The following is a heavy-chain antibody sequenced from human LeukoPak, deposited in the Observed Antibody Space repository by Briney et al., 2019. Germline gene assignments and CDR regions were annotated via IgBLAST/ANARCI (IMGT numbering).Heavy chain of an antibody. Sequence: ASVKVCCKASGYTFTGYYMHWVRQAPGQGLEWMGWINPNSGGTNYPLKFQGRVTMTRDTSISTAYMELSRLTSDDTAVYYCVPSNDYYYYFDYWGQGTLVTVSS. V-gene: IGHV1-2*02. J-gene: IGHJ4*02. D-gene: IGHD3-22*01. CDR1: GYTFTGYY. CDR3: VPSNDYYYYFDY. CDR2: INPNSGGT.